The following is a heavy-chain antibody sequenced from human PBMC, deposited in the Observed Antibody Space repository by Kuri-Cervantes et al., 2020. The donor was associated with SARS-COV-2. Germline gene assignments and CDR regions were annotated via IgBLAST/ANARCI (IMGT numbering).Heavy chain of an antibody. D-gene: IGHD6-19*01. V-gene: IGHV4-59*08. CDR3: ARAINRFSSGWLYYFDY. CDR1: GGSISSHY. CDR2: IYYSGST. J-gene: IGHJ4*02. Sequence: ESLKISCTVSGGSISSHYWSWIRQPPGKGLEWIGYIYYSGSTNYNPSLKSRVTISVDTSKNQFSLKLSSVTAADTAVYYCARAINRFSSGWLYYFDYWGQGTLVTVSS.